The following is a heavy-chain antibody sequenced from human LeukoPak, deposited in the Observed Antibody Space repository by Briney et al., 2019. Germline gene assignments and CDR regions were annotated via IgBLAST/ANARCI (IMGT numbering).Heavy chain of an antibody. J-gene: IGHJ4*02. CDR3: ARGAAGYSYG. D-gene: IGHD5-18*01. CDR1: GGSISSSSYY. CDR2: IYYSGST. Sequence: SETLSLTCTVSGGSISSSSYYWGWIRQPPGKGLEWIGSIYYSGSTYYNPSLKSRVTISIDTSKNQFSLRLSSVTAADTAVYYCARGAAGYSYGWGQGTLVTVSS. V-gene: IGHV4-39*07.